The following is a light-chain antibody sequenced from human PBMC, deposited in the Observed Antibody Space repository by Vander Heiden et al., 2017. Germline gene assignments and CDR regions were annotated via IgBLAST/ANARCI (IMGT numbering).Light chain of an antibody. V-gene: IGKV3-20*01. CDR1: QSVSSSY. CDR3: QQYGSSPRT. J-gene: IGKJ1*01. CDR2: GAS. Sequence: IVLTQSPGTLSLSPGERATLSCRASQSVSSSYLAWYQHKPGQAPRLLIYGASSRATGIPDRFSGSGSGTDFTLTISRLEPEDFAGYYCQQYGSSPRTFGQGTKVEIK.